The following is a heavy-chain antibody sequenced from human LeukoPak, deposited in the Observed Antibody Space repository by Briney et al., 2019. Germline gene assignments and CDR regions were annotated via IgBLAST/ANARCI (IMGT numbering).Heavy chain of an antibody. V-gene: IGHV3-53*01. Sequence: PGGSLRLSCAASGFSVSINYVSWVRQAPGKGLDWVSVIYTGGTTHYAPSVMGRFTISRDDSQNTVHLHMSGLRDEDTALYYCAREGRFQSFDYWGQGTLVAVSS. CDR2: IYTGGTT. CDR1: GFSVSINY. J-gene: IGHJ4*02. CDR3: AREGRFQSFDY.